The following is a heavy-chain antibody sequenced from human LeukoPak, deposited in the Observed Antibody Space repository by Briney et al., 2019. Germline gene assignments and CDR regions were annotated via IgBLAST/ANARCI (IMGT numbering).Heavy chain of an antibody. CDR2: ISSSSSTI. J-gene: IGHJ3*02. V-gene: IGHV3-48*01. D-gene: IGHD1-26*01. Sequence: GGSLRLSCAASGFTFSSYSMNWVRQAPGKGLEWVSYISSSSSTIYYADSVKGRFTISRDNAKNSLYLQMNSLRAEDTAVYHCTRFPPYSGSYREIGDGFDIWGQGTMVTVSS. CDR3: TRFPPYSGSYREIGDGFDI. CDR1: GFTFSSYS.